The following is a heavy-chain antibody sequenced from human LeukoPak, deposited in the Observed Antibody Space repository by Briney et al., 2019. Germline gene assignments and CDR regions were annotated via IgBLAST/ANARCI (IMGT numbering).Heavy chain of an antibody. V-gene: IGHV1-3*01. D-gene: IGHD1-26*01. J-gene: IGHJ4*02. CDR1: GYTFTSYA. CDR2: INAGNGNT. CDR3: ARDFEYSGSYRTFDY. Sequence: ASVKVSCKASGYTFTSYAMHWVRQAPGQRLEWMGWINAGNGNTKYSQKFQGRVTITRDTSASTAYMELSSLRSEDTAVYYCARDFEYSGSYRTFDYWGQGTLVTVSS.